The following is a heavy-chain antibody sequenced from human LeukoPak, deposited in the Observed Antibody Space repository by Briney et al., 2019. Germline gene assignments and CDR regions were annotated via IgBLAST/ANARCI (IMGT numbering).Heavy chain of an antibody. CDR3: ARGPRITLVRGGQWYYYMDV. CDR2: ISGYNGNT. Sequence: ASVKVSCKASGYTFTNYGISWVRQAPGEGLEWMGWISGYNGNTNYAQKLQGRVTMTTDTSTSTAYMELSSLRSEDTAVYYCARGPRITLVRGGQWYYYMDVWGKGTTVTISS. J-gene: IGHJ6*03. CDR1: GYTFTNYG. V-gene: IGHV1-18*01. D-gene: IGHD3-10*01.